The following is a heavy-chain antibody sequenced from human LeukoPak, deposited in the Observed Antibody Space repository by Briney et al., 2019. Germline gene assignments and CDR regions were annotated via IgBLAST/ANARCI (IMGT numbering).Heavy chain of an antibody. J-gene: IGHJ4*02. CDR2: ISGSGGST. CDR1: GFTFSSYA. Sequence: GGSLRLSCAASGFTFSSYAMSWVRQAPGKGLEWVSAISGSGGSTYYADSVKGRFTISRDNSKNTLYLQMNSLRAEDTAVYYCARAPPALRYFDWLFFDYWGQGTLVTVSS. V-gene: IGHV3-23*01. CDR3: ARAPPALRYFDWLFFDY. D-gene: IGHD3-9*01.